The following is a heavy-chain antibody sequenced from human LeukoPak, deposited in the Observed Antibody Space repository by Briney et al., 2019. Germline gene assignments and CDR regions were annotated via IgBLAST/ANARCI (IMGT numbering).Heavy chain of an antibody. CDR1: GYTFTSYG. J-gene: IGHJ3*02. D-gene: IGHD6-19*01. V-gene: IGHV1-18*04. CDR3: ARDPSSGWRDAFDI. Sequence: GASVKVSCKASGYTFTSYGISWVRQAPGQGLERMGWISAYNGNTNYAQKLQGRVTMTTDTSTSTAYMELRSLRSDDTAVYYCARDPSSGWRDAFDIWGQGTMVTVSS. CDR2: ISAYNGNT.